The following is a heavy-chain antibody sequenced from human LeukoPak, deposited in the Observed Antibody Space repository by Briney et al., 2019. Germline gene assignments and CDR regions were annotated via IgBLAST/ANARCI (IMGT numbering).Heavy chain of an antibody. V-gene: IGHV4-39*07. D-gene: IGHD3-22*01. CDR1: GGSISSSSYY. Sequence: SETLSLTCTVSGGSISSSSYYWGWIRQPPGKGLEWIGSIYYSGSTYYNPSLKSRVTISVDTSKNQFSLKLSSVTAADTAVYYCARRSSANWFDPWGQGTLVTVSS. J-gene: IGHJ5*02. CDR3: ARRSSANWFDP. CDR2: IYYSGST.